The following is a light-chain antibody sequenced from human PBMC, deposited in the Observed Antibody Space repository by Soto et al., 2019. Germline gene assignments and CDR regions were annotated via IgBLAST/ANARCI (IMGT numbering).Light chain of an antibody. Sequence: DIQMTQFPSTLSASIGDRVTITCRASQSISVWMAWYKQIPGKAPQLLIYDASNFQSGVPSRFSGAGTGTDFTRTVSSLQPDDSSTYYCQQYKKYPFTFGAGTTVHLK. CDR2: DAS. CDR3: QQYKKYPFT. J-gene: IGKJ3*01. V-gene: IGKV1-5*01. CDR1: QSISVW.